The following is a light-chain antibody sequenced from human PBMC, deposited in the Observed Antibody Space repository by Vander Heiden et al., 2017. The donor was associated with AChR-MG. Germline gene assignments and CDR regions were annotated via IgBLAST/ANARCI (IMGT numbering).Light chain of an antibody. V-gene: IGKV1-8*01. CDR3: QQYYSYPQT. Sequence: AIRITQSPSSLSASTGDRVTITCRASQGISSYLAWYQQKPGKAPKLLIYAASALQSGVPSRFSGSGSGTDFTLTISCLQAEEFATYYCQQYYSYPQTFGQGTKVEIK. J-gene: IGKJ1*01. CDR2: AAS. CDR1: QGISSY.